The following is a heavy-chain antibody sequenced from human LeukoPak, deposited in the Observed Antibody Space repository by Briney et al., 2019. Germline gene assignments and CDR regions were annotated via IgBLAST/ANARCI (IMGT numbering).Heavy chain of an antibody. CDR1: GFTFSSYT. V-gene: IGHV3-48*01. J-gene: IGHJ6*03. CDR2: ISSSGSTI. CDR3: ARASPYYYYMDV. Sequence: SGGSLRLSCAASGFTFSSYTMNWVRQAPGKGLEWVSYISSSGSTIYYADSVKGRFTISRDNAKNSLYMQMNSLRAEDTAVYYCARASPYYYYMDVWGKGTTVTVSS.